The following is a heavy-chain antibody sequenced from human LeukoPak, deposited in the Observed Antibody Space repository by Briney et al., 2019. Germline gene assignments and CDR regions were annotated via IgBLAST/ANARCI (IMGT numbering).Heavy chain of an antibody. J-gene: IGHJ3*02. CDR3: ARVRAMDYYDSSAYPPAKNDDGFDI. D-gene: IGHD3-22*01. CDR1: GGTFSRYA. CDR2: ILPIIGIA. V-gene: IGHV1-69*04. Sequence: GASVKVSCKASGGTFSRYAITWVRQAPGQGLEWMGRILPIIGIANYAQKFQGRVTITADKSTSTAYMEPSSLRSEDTAVYYCARVRAMDYYDSSAYPPAKNDDGFDIWGQGTMVTVSS.